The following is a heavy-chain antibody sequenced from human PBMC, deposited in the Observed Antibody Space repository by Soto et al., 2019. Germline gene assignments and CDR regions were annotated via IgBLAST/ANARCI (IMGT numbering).Heavy chain of an antibody. V-gene: IGHV4-59*01. CDR1: RASMQSYY. J-gene: IGHJ4*02. CDR3: AALDLWTPDY. Sequence: QVQLQESGPGLVKPSETLSLTCTVSRASMQSYYWSLIRQPPGKGLVWIGFIFYTGATGYNPSLKSRVTLSVDTSKNQCSLKLSSVTATGSAVYYCAALDLWTPDYWGQGTLVTVSS. D-gene: IGHD3-3*01. CDR2: IFYTGAT.